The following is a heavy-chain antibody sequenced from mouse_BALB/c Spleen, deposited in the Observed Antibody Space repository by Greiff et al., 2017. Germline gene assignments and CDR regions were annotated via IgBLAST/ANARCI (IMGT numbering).Heavy chain of an antibody. J-gene: IGHJ2*01. Sequence: EVKLMESGGGLVKPGGSLKLSCAASGFTFSSYTMSWVRQTPEKRLEWVATISSGGSYTYYPDSVKGRFTISRDNAKNTLYLQMSSLKSEDTAMYYCTRVLYDYDPYYFDYWGQGTTLTVSS. CDR3: TRVLYDYDPYYFDY. D-gene: IGHD2-4*01. CDR1: GFTFSSYT. V-gene: IGHV5-6-4*01. CDR2: ISSGGSYT.